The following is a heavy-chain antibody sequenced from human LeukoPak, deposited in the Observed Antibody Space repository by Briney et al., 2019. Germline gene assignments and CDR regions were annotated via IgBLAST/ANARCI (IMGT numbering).Heavy chain of an antibody. CDR2: ISAYNGNT. J-gene: IGHJ4*02. D-gene: IGHD3-10*01. CDR3: ARQNTMVRGAPLDY. CDR1: GGTFSSYA. Sequence: ASVKVSCKASGGTFSSYAISWVRQAPGQGLERMGWISAYNGNTNYAQKLQGRVTMTTDTSTSTAYMELRGLRSDDTAVYYCARQNTMVRGAPLDYWGQGTLVTVSS. V-gene: IGHV1-18*01.